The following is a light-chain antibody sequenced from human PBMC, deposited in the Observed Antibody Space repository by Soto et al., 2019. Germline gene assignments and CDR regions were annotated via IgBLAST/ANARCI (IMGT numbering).Light chain of an antibody. CDR2: DVS. J-gene: IGLJ2*01. CDR3: SSYTSRSTLGV. CDR1: NSDIGGYNY. Sequence: QSVLTQPASVSGSPGQSITISCTGTNSDIGGYNYVSWYQQHPGKAPKLMIYDVSNRPSGVSYRFSGSKSGNTGSLTISGFQAEDEADYYCSSYTSRSTLGVFGGGTKLTVL. V-gene: IGLV2-14*03.